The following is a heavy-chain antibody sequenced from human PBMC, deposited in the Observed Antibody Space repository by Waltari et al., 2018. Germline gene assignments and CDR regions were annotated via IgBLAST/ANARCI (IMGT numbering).Heavy chain of an antibody. Sequence: QVHLQESGPGLVQPSEPLSLTCTVSNVSISSGAFYWGGIRRPPGKGLEGIGNVYYSGSAYDNPALEGRVAISIDPSKNQFSLHLTSVTAADTGVYYCARALCTTSTCLFVSGFDPWGQGILVTVST. CDR1: NVSISSGAFY. CDR3: ARALCTTSTCLFVSGFDP. CDR2: VYYSGSA. J-gene: IGHJ5*02. V-gene: IGHV4-39*01.